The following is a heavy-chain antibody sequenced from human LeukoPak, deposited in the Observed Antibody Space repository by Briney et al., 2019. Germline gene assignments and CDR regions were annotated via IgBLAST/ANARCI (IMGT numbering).Heavy chain of an antibody. CDR1: GFTFSSYS. Sequence: GGSLRLSCAASGFTFSSYSMNWVRQAPGKGLEWVSYISSSSSTIYYADSVKGRFTISRDNAKNSLYLQMNSLRAEDTALYHCARIGYCSSTSCSAHLYYYYYYYMDVWGKGTTVTVSS. J-gene: IGHJ6*03. CDR3: ARIGYCSSTSCSAHLYYYYYYYMDV. CDR2: ISSSSSTI. D-gene: IGHD2-2*01. V-gene: IGHV3-48*04.